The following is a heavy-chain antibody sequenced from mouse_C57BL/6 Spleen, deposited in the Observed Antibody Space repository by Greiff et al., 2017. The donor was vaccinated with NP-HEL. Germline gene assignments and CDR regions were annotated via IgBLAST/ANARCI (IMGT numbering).Heavy chain of an antibody. CDR1: GFTFTDYY. J-gene: IGHJ3*01. V-gene: IGHV7-3*01. Sequence: EVMLVESGGGLVQPGGSLSLSCAASGFTFTDYYMSWVRQPPGKALEWLGFIRNKANGYTTEYSASVKGRFTISRANSQSILYLQMNALRAEDSATYYCARTKLGRGELAYWGQGTLVTVSA. CDR3: ARTKLGRGELAY. CDR2: IRNKANGYTT. D-gene: IGHD4-1*01.